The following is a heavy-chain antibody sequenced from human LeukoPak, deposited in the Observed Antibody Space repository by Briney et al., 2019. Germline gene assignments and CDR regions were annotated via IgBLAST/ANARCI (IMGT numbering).Heavy chain of an antibody. CDR3: ARVGITIFGVVTHYYYYYGMDV. V-gene: IGHV1-2*06. CDR2: INPNSGGT. J-gene: IGHJ6*02. Sequence: ASVTVSCKASGYTFTGYYMHWVRQAPGQGLEWMGRINPNSGGTNYAQKFQGRVTMTRDTSISTAYMELSRLRSDGTAVYYCARVGITIFGVVTHYYYYYGMDVWGQGTTVTVSS. D-gene: IGHD3-3*01. CDR1: GYTFTGYY.